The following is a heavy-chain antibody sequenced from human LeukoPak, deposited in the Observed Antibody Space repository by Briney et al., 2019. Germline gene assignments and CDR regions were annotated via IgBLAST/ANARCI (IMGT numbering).Heavy chain of an antibody. Sequence: GSLRLSCAASGFSFSSYTMNWVRQAPGKGLEWVSSISSSSSFIYYADSVRGRLTISRDNAKTSLYLQMNSLRAEDTAVFYCARVGSSDGNSYGFSDYWGQGTLVTVSS. CDR2: ISSSSSFI. V-gene: IGHV3-21*01. J-gene: IGHJ4*02. CDR1: GFSFSSYT. D-gene: IGHD5-18*01. CDR3: ARVGSSDGNSYGFSDY.